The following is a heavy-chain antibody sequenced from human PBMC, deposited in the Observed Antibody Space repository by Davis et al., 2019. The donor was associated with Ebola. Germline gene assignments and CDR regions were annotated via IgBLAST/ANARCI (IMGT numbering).Heavy chain of an antibody. Sequence: GESLKISCAASGITFSRNWMSWVRQAPGKGLEWVATIKEDGSEKYYVDSVKGRFTISRNNAKNSLYLQMNSLRVEDTAVYYCAKDQGFGPTAPEGWGQGTLVIVSS. CDR2: IKEDGSEK. J-gene: IGHJ4*02. CDR3: AKDQGFGPTAPEG. CDR1: GITFSRNW. V-gene: IGHV3-7*04. D-gene: IGHD1-14*01.